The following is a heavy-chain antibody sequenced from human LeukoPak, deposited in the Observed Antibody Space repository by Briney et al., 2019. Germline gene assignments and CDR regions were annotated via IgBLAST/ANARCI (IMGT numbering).Heavy chain of an antibody. Sequence: XPXXXGLEWIGYIYYSGSTNYNPSLKSRVTISVDTSKNQFSLKLSSVTAADTAVYYCARDRGYSDYWGQGTLVTVSS. CDR2: IYYSGST. V-gene: IGHV4-59*01. D-gene: IGHD5-18*01. J-gene: IGHJ4*02. CDR3: ARDRGYSDY.